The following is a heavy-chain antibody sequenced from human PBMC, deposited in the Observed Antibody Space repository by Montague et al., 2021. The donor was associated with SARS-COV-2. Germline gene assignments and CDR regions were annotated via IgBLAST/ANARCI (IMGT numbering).Heavy chain of an antibody. CDR2: IYYSGST. CDR1: GGSISSYY. CDR3: ARHALGYFDWLNEGYFDY. V-gene: IGHV4-59*08. J-gene: IGHJ4*02. Sequence: SETLSLTCTVSGGSISSYYWSWIRQPPGKGLEWIGYIYYSGSTNYNPSLKCRVTISVDTSKNQFSLKLSSVTAADTAVYYCARHALGYFDWLNEGYFDYWGQGTLVTVSS. D-gene: IGHD3-9*01.